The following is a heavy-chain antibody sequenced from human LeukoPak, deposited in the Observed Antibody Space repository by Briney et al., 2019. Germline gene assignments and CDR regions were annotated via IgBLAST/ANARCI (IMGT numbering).Heavy chain of an antibody. V-gene: IGHV4-39*07. CDR1: GGSFINGTFY. D-gene: IGHD1-26*01. Sequence: SSETLSLTCTVSGGSFINGTFYWDWIRQPPGKGLEWIGNIYSGSTSYNPSLKSRVTLSLDTSKNQFSLKLSSVTAADTAVYYCARAGELRFVLEPNWFDPWGQGTLVTVSS. J-gene: IGHJ5*02. CDR2: IYSGST. CDR3: ARAGELRFVLEPNWFDP.